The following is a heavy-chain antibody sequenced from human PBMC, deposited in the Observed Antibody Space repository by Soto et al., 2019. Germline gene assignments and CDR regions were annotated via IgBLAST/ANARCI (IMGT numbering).Heavy chain of an antibody. CDR1: GGSISSYY. J-gene: IGHJ5*02. Sequence: SETLSLTCTVSGGSISSYYWSWIRQPPGKGLEYIGYIYYSGSTNYNPSLKIRVTISVYTSKNQFSLKLSSVTAADTAVYYCARVFCTNGVCYGNWFEPWGQGTLVTVSS. D-gene: IGHD2-8*01. V-gene: IGHV4-59*01. CDR2: IYYSGST. CDR3: ARVFCTNGVCYGNWFEP.